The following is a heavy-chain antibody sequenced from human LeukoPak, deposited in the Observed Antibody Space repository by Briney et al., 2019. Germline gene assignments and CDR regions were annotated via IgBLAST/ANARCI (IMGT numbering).Heavy chain of an antibody. CDR3: ARGIQLERRGTFDI. CDR2: IDVKSGVT. D-gene: IGHD1-1*01. J-gene: IGHJ3*02. V-gene: IGHV1-2*02. Sequence: GASVKVSCKASGYTFTDYYIHWVRQAPGQGLEWMGWIDVKSGVTYYQDKFQDRVTLTRDTSITTAYMELSSLTSDDTAVYYCARGIQLERRGTFDIWGQGTMVTVSS. CDR1: GYTFTDYY.